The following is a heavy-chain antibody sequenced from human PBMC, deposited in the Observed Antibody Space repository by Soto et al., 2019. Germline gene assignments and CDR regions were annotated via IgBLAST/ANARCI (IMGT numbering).Heavy chain of an antibody. CDR2: ISGYNGNT. V-gene: IGHV1-18*04. J-gene: IGHJ4*02. CDR1: GYTFTNYG. D-gene: IGHD3-22*01. CDR3: ARDVTRNYYDSSGYYYFDY. Sequence: ASVKVSCKASGYTFTNYGVSWVRQAPGQGLEWMGWISGYNGNTNYAQNLQGRVSMTTDTSTSTAYMELRSLRSDDTAVYYCARDVTRNYYDSSGYYYFDYWGQGTLVTVSS.